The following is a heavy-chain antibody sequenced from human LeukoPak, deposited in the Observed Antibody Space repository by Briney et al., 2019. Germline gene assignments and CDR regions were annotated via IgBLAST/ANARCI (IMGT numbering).Heavy chain of an antibody. V-gene: IGHV3-21*01. CDR1: GFTFSSYS. J-gene: IGHJ6*03. CDR2: ISSSSSYI. D-gene: IGHD3-22*01. CDR3: AKSGNYYDSSGRGYYYMDV. Sequence: GGSLRLSCAASGFTFSSYSMNWVRQAPGKGLEWVSSISSSSSYIYYADSVKGRFTISRDNAKNSLYLQMNSLRAEDTAVYYCAKSGNYYDSSGRGYYYMDVWGKGTTVTVSS.